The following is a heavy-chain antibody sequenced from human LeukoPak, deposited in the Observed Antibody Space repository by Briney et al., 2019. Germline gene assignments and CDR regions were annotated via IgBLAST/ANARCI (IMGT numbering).Heavy chain of an antibody. CDR1: GFTFSNYG. CDR3: ATSDAEDS. Sequence: GGSLRLSCAASGFTFSNYGMHWARQAPDKGLEWVAFNHNDGTKEYYGDSVKGRFTVSRDNSQNTLYLQMNSLKVEDSSICYCATSDAEDSWGQGTRVIVSS. CDR2: NHNDGTKE. J-gene: IGHJ4*02. V-gene: IGHV3-30*02.